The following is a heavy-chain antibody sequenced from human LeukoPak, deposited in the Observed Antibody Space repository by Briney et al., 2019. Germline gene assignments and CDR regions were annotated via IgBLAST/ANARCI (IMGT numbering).Heavy chain of an antibody. V-gene: IGHV3-7*05. CDR2: INQDGSDK. Sequence: GGSLRLSCVVSGFSFSSYWMSWVRQAPGKGLEWVANINQDGSDKHYADSVKGRFTISRDNTKNSLFLQMSSLRVEDTAVYYCATISDYRVDSWGQGPLVTVSS. CDR1: GFSFSSYW. CDR3: ATISDYRVDS. D-gene: IGHD4-17*01. J-gene: IGHJ4*02.